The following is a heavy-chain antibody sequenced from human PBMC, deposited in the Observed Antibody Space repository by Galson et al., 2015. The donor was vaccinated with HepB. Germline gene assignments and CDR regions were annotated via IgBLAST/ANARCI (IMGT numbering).Heavy chain of an antibody. Sequence: SVKVSCKASGGTFSNSAFSWVRQAPGQGLEWMGGIIPISGTPNHPQKFQGRVLISADESTSTVYMELSSLRSEDTAVYYCARWAGRVEPGYCTSTDCYPFDFWGQGTLVTISS. D-gene: IGHD2-2*01. V-gene: IGHV1-69*13. CDR3: ARWAGRVEPGYCTSTDCYPFDF. CDR2: IIPISGTP. J-gene: IGHJ4*02. CDR1: GGTFSNSA.